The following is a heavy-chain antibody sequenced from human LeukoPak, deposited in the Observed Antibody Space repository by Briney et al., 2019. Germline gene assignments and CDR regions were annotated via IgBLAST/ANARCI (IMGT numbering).Heavy chain of an antibody. CDR1: GFSFNKYN. Sequence: PGGSLRLSCSASGFSFNKYNINWVRQAPGKGLEWISSISSTGRYIYYADSVKGRFTISRDNANDSLYLQMNSLRVEDTAVYYCARGADTGYSSDSWGQGALVTVSS. V-gene: IGHV3-21*06. CDR3: ARGADTGYSSDS. D-gene: IGHD6-19*01. CDR2: ISSTGRYI. J-gene: IGHJ5*02.